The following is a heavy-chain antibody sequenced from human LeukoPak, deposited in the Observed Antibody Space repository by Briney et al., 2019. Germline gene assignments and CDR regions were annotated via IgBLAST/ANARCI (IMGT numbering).Heavy chain of an antibody. CDR3: ATIAGTGWNYFDY. CDR2: FDTEDGET. J-gene: IGHJ4*02. D-gene: IGHD6-13*01. CDR1: GYTLTELS. Sequence: VASVKVSCKVSGYTLTELSMHWVRQAPGKGLEWMGGFDTEDGETIYAQKFKGRVTITEDTSTDTAYMELSSLRSEDTAVYYCATIAGTGWNYFDYWGQGTLVTVSS. V-gene: IGHV1-24*01.